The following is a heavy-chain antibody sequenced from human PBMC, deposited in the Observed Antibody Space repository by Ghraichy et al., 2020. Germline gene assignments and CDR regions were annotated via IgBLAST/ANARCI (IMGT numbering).Heavy chain of an antibody. Sequence: GESLNISCAASGFTFSTYGMHWVRQAPGKGLEWVAVIWNDGSIRYYADSVRDRFTISRDNSKNTLYLQMDSLRAEDTAVYYCVRDDDSFRNDFDYWGQGTLVTVSS. D-gene: IGHD3-22*01. J-gene: IGHJ4*02. V-gene: IGHV3-33*01. CDR1: GFTFSTYG. CDR3: VRDDDSFRNDFDY. CDR2: IWNDGSIR.